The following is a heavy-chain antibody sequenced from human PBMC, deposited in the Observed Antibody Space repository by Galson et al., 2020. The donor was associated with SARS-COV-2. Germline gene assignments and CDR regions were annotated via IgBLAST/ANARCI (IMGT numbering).Heavy chain of an antibody. Sequence: RGSLRLSCAASGFIFSNYNMNWVRQAPGKGLEWVSSISSSSSYVYHADSVKGRFTISRDNARNSLYLQMNSLKAEDTAVYYCARDGLNKNPLDYLGQGALITVSS. CDR1: GFIFSNYN. CDR2: ISSSSSYV. D-gene: IGHD2-2*03. J-gene: IGHJ4*02. V-gene: IGHV3-21*01. CDR3: ARDGLNKNPLDY.